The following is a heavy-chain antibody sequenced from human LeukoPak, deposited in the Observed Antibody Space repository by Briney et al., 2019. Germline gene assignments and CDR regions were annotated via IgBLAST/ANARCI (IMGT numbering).Heavy chain of an antibody. CDR1: GGSISRYY. Sequence: SETLSLTCTVSGGSISRYYWSWIRQPPGKGLEWIGYISYTGSTTYNSSLKSRVTISLDTSQNQFSLKLTSVTPADTAVYYCARTAKYYYGSETYYFFDYWGQGTLITVSS. J-gene: IGHJ4*02. CDR3: ARTAKYYYGSETYYFFDY. V-gene: IGHV4-59*01. D-gene: IGHD3-10*01. CDR2: ISYTGST.